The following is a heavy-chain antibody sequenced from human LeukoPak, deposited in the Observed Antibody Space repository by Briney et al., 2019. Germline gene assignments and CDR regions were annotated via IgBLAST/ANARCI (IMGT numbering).Heavy chain of an antibody. CDR3: ARQGANYGGNWFDP. CDR2: IYTSGST. J-gene: IGHJ5*02. D-gene: IGHD4-23*01. CDR1: GGSISSYY. Sequence: PSETLSLTCTVSGGSISSYYWSWIRQPPGKGLEWIGYIYTSGSTNYNPSLKSRVTISVDTSKNQFSLKLSSVTAADTAVYYCARQGANYGGNWFDPWGQGTLVTVSS. V-gene: IGHV4-4*09.